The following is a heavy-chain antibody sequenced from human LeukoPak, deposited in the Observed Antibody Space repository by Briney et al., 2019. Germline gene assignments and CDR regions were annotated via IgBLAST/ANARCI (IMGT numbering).Heavy chain of an antibody. Sequence: ASVKVSCKASGYTFTSYGISWVRQAPGQGLEWMGWMNPNSGNTGYAQKFQGRVTITRNTSISTAYMELSSLRSEDTAVYYCARHSSRETDAFDIWGQGTMVTVSS. J-gene: IGHJ3*02. CDR2: MNPNSGNT. V-gene: IGHV1-8*03. CDR1: GYTFTSYG. CDR3: ARHSSRETDAFDI. D-gene: IGHD6-13*01.